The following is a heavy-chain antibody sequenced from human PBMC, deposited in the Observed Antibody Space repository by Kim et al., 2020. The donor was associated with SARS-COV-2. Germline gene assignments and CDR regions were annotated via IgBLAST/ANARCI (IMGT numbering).Heavy chain of an antibody. CDR3: ARGVIAAAGGGWFDP. CDR2: IGTAGDT. CDR1: GFTFSSYD. D-gene: IGHD6-13*01. Sequence: GGSLRLSCAASGFTFSSYDMHWVRQATGKGLEWVSAIGTAGDTYYPGSVKGRFTISRENAKNSLYLQMNSLRAGDTAVYYCARGVIAAAGGGWFDPWGQGTLVTVSS. J-gene: IGHJ5*02. V-gene: IGHV3-13*01.